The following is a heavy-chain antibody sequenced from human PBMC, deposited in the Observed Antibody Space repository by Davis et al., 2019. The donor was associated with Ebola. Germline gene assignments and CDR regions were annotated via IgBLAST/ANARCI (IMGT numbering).Heavy chain of an antibody. J-gene: IGHJ4*02. V-gene: IGHV3-33*08. Sequence: GESLKISCAASGFTFSSYGMHWVRQAPDKGLEWVAVIWHDGSTKYYGDSVKGRFIISRDNSNNLLYLQMNSLRAEDTAVYYCAIPDCSGANCYSVYIKNWGQGTLVTVSS. CDR2: IWHDGSTK. D-gene: IGHD2-15*01. CDR3: AIPDCSGANCYSVYIKN. CDR1: GFTFSSYG.